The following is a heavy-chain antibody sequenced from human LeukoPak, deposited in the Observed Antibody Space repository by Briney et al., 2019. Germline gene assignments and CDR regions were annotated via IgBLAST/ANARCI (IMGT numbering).Heavy chain of an antibody. D-gene: IGHD7-27*01. CDR1: GASVTDYY. CDR2: IHHSGNS. J-gene: IGHJ5*02. CDR3: TRGHWGLQS. Sequence: SETRSPTCTVSGASVTDYYWSWIRQSPGKGLEWISYIHHSGNSDYNPSLRSRVTTSLDTSKNQFSLNLISVTAADTAVYYCTRGHWGLQSWSQGTLVTVSS. V-gene: IGHV4-59*02.